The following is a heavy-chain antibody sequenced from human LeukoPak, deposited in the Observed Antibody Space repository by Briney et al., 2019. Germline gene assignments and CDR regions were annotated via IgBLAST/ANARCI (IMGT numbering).Heavy chain of an antibody. CDR2: ISHSGST. J-gene: IGHJ4*02. V-gene: IGHV4-39*07. CDR3: ARDAVLRYFDWQPYYFDY. CDR1: GGSISSSSYY. D-gene: IGHD3-9*01. Sequence: SETLSLTCTVSGGSISSSSYYWGWIRQPPGKGLEWIGEISHSGSTNYNASLKSRVTISVDTSKNQFSLKLSSVTAADTAVYFCARDAVLRYFDWQPYYFDYWGQGTLVTVSS.